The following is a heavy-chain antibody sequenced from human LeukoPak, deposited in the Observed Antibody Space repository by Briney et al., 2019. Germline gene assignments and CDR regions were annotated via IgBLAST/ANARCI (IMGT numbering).Heavy chain of an antibody. Sequence: GGSLRLSCAASGFTFSRYGMSWVRQAPGKGLEWVSAISGSGGSTYYADSVKGRFTISRDNSKNTLYLQMNSLRAEDTTVYYCAKLVDTAMVLNYWGQGTLVTVSS. CDR1: GFTFSRYG. CDR3: AKLVDTAMVLNY. CDR2: ISGSGGST. V-gene: IGHV3-23*01. D-gene: IGHD5-18*01. J-gene: IGHJ4*02.